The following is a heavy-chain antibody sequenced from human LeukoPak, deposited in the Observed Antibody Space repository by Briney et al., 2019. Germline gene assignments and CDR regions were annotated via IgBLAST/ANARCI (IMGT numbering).Heavy chain of an antibody. Sequence: RSLRLSCAASGFTFSSYGMHWVRQAPGKGLEWVAVISYDGSNKYYANSVKGRFTISRDNSKNTLYLQMNSLRAEDTAVYYCAKDGGYNKLFGYWGQGTLVTVSS. D-gene: IGHD5-24*01. J-gene: IGHJ4*02. V-gene: IGHV3-30*18. CDR3: AKDGGYNKLFGY. CDR1: GFTFSSYG. CDR2: ISYDGSNK.